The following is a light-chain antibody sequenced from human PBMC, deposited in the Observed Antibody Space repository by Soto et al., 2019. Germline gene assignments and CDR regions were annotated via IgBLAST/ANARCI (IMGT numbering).Light chain of an antibody. Sequence: EIVLTQSPGTLSWSPVDRATLAVISSQSVRSNYLAWYQQKPGQAPRLLIYGASSRATGIPDRFSGSGSGTDFTLTISSLEPEDFAVYYCQQRSNWPRAFGQGTKVDI. V-gene: IGKV3D-20*02. CDR2: GAS. J-gene: IGKJ1*01. CDR1: QSVRSNY. CDR3: QQRSNWPRA.